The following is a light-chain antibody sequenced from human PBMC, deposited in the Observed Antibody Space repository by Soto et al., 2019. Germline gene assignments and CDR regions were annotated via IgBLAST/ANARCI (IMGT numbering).Light chain of an antibody. CDR1: IANIGKNY. CDR3: GTWDTNCYV. Sequence: QSGLAHPHSVSAAPGHKVSIAWAGSIANIGKNYVSWYQQLPGTAPKVLIYDNNKRPSGIPDRFSGYKSGTSATMGIPGLPTGDEADYYCGTWDTNCYVLGTGTKVTV. V-gene: IGLV1-51*01. CDR2: DNN. J-gene: IGLJ1*01.